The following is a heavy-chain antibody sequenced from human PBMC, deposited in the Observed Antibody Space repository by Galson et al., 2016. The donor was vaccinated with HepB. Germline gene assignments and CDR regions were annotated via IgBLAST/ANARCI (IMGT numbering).Heavy chain of an antibody. CDR2: ISGSGYNT. J-gene: IGHJ3*02. CDR3: AKHRGVAVTGVMDVFDI. CDR1: DFAFTTYA. Sequence: SLRLSCAASDFAFTTYAMTWVRQAPGKGLEWVSSISGSGYNTYYSDSVKGRFTISRDNSKNTLFLQMNSLRAEDTAVYYCAKHRGVAVTGVMDVFDIWGHGTMVTVS. V-gene: IGHV3-23*01. D-gene: IGHD3-16*01.